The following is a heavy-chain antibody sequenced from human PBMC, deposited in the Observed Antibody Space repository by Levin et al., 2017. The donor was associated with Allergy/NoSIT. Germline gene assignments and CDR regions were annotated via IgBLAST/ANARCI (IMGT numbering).Heavy chain of an antibody. CDR1: GGSISGGGYH. D-gene: IGHD2-2*03. CDR2: IYYSGST. V-gene: IGHV4-31*03. CDR3: AREDGSTFDC. J-gene: IGHJ4*02. Sequence: PSETLSLTCTVSGGSISGGGYHWTWIRQHPEKGLEWIGYIYYSGSTFYNPSLKSRLMISVDTSQNQFSLNVSSVTAADTAVYYCAREDGSTFDCWGQGALVTVAS.